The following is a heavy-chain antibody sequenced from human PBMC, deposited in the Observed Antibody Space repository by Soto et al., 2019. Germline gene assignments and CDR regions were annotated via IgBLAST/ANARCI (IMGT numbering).Heavy chain of an antibody. J-gene: IGHJ5*02. CDR2: IYYSGST. CDR1: GGSISSSSYY. V-gene: IGHV4-39*01. CDR3: ARHSLWGSGSPDNWFDP. Sequence: QLQLQESGPGLVKPSETLSLTCTVSGGSISSSSYYWGWIRQPPGKGLEWIGSIYYSGSTYYNPSLKSRVTISVDTSKNQFSLKLSSVTAADTAVYYCARHSLWGSGSPDNWFDPWGHGTLVTVSS. D-gene: IGHD3-10*01.